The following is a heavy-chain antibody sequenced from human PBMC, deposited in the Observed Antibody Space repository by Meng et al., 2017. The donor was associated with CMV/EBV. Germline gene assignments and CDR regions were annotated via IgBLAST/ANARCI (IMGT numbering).Heavy chain of an antibody. CDR3: ASHQRLCSGGSCHSLGYYYGMDV. CDR1: AYSFSSYD. D-gene: IGHD2-15*01. CDR2: MNPNNGNT. V-gene: IGHV1-8*01. J-gene: IGHJ6*02. Sequence: ASVKVSCKASAYSFSSYDINWVRQAPGQGLEWMGWMNPNNGNTGYAQKFQGRFTMTWNTSISTAYMKMSSLRSEDTAIYYCASHQRLCSGGSCHSLGYYYGMDVWGQGTTVTVSS.